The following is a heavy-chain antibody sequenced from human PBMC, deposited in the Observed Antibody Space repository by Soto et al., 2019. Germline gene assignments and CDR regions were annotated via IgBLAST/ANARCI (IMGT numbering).Heavy chain of an antibody. V-gene: IGHV3-23*01. CDR2: ISGTGGST. Sequence: GGSLRLSCAASGFTFSSYAMTWVRQAPGKGLEWVSAISGTGGSTYYADSVKGRFTISRDNSKKMLYLHVNSLRAEDTAVYYCAKDRTYYYYYYMDVWGKGTTVTVSS. CDR3: AKDRTYYYYYYMDV. CDR1: GFTFSSYA. J-gene: IGHJ6*03.